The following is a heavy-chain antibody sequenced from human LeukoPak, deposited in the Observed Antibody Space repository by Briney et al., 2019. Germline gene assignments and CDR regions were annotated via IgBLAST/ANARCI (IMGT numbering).Heavy chain of an antibody. Sequence: GGSLRLSCAASGFSVSSHYMSWVRQAPGKGLEWVSVIYSDDSTYYADSVKGRFTISRDNSKNTLYLQMNSLRVEDTAVYYCAKSWNYYDSSGDDALDIWGQGTMVTVSS. CDR1: GFSVSSHY. V-gene: IGHV3-53*01. CDR3: AKSWNYYDSSGDDALDI. CDR2: IYSDDST. J-gene: IGHJ3*02. D-gene: IGHD3-22*01.